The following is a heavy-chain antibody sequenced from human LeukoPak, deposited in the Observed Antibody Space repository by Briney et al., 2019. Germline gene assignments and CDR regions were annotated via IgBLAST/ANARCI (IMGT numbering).Heavy chain of an antibody. V-gene: IGHV3-23*01. J-gene: IGHJ4*02. CDR1: GFTFCSYA. CDR2: ISGSGGST. Sequence: GGALRLSCAASGFTFCSYAMSLVRQAPGKGLEGVSAISGSGGSTYYADSVKGRFTISRDNSKSTLYLQMNSLRAEDTAVYYCAKDRLAVAGVVTGVNDYWGQGTLVTVSS. CDR3: AKDRLAVAGVVTGVNDY. D-gene: IGHD6-19*01.